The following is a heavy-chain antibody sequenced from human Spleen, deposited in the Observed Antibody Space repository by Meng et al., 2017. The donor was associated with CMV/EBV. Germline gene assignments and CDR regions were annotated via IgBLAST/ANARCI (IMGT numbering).Heavy chain of an antibody. CDR2: VYHSGST. CDR3: ARGSLAYYYDSSGYYHTS. V-gene: IGHV4-4*02. Sequence: SIRRSNWWSWVRQSPGKGLEWIGEVYHSGSTNYNPSLKSRVTISSDKSKNQFSLKLSSVTAADTAVYYCARGSLAYYYDSSGYYHTSWGQGTLVTVSS. CDR1: SIRRSNW. D-gene: IGHD3-22*01. J-gene: IGHJ5*02.